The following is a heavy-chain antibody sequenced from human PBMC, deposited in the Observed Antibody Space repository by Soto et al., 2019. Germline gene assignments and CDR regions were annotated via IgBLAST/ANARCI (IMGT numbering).Heavy chain of an antibody. CDR2: ISTGGAYM. D-gene: IGHD2-21*01. Sequence: EVQLVESGGGLVKAGGSLRLFCTASGFTFRNYNMNWVRQVPGKGLEWVSSISTGGAYMFYADSVKGRFTISRDNAQNSLFLQIDSPRAEDTAVYYCARDIASPGGDYFDSWGQGTLVTVSS. CDR1: GFTFRNYN. J-gene: IGHJ4*02. CDR3: ARDIASPGGDYFDS. V-gene: IGHV3-21*06.